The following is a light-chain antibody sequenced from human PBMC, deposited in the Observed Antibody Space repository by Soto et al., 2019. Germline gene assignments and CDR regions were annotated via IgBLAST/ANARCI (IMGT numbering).Light chain of an antibody. Sequence: IVLTQSPGTLSLSQGEGATLSCRVSQNGSSSFLAWYQQTPGQSPRLLNYGASTRATGIAARFSGSGSGTDFTLTISGLQSEDFAVYYCQQYNNWPQPFGQGTKVDI. J-gene: IGKJ1*01. V-gene: IGKV3-15*01. CDR1: QNGSSS. CDR2: GAS. CDR3: QQYNNWPQP.